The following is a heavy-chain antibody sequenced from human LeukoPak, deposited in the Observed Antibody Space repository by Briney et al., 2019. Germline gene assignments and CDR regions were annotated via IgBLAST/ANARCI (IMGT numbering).Heavy chain of an antibody. V-gene: IGHV3-48*03. Sequence: GGSLRLSCAASGFTFSSYEMNWVRQAPGKGLEWVSYISSSGSTIYYADSVKGRFTISRDNAKNSLYLQMNSLRAEDTAVYYCARDQNGYYDSSGYPDYWGQGTLVTVSS. CDR2: ISSSGSTI. CDR3: ARDQNGYYDSSGYPDY. J-gene: IGHJ4*02. D-gene: IGHD3-22*01. CDR1: GFTFSSYE.